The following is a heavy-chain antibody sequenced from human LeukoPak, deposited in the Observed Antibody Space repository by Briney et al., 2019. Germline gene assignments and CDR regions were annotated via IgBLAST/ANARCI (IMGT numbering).Heavy chain of an antibody. CDR1: GFTFSDHY. V-gene: IGHV3-72*01. J-gene: IGHJ4*02. CDR3: ARDIGDRGY. Sequence: GGSLRLSCAASGFTFSDHYMDWVRQAPGKGLEWVGRTRNKANSYTTEYAASVKGRFTISRDDSKNSLYLQMNSLKTEDTAVYYCARDIGDRGYWGQGTLVTVSS. CDR2: TRNKANSYTT. D-gene: IGHD2-21*02.